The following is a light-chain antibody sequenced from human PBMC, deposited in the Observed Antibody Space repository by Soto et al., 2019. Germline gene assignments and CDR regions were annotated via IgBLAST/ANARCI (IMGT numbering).Light chain of an antibody. J-gene: IGKJ4*01. CDR3: QQYNNWPLT. Sequence: EIVMTHSPATLSVSPGERATLSCRASQSVNNNLAWYQQKPGQAPRLLIYDASTRATGIPARFSGSGSGTDFTLTISSLQSEDFAVYYCQQYNNWPLTFGGGTKVDIK. CDR1: QSVNNN. V-gene: IGKV3-15*01. CDR2: DAS.